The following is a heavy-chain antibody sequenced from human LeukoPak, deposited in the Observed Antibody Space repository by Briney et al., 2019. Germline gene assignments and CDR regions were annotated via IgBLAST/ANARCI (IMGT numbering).Heavy chain of an antibody. CDR3: ARGGYDFWSGYRDY. CDR2: IYYSGST. Sequence: SETLSLTCTVSGVSVSSGSYYWSWIRQPPGKGLEWIGYIYYSGSTNYNPSLKSRVTISVDTSKNQFSLKLSSVTAADTAVYYCARGGYDFWSGYRDYWGQGTLVTVSS. V-gene: IGHV4-61*01. D-gene: IGHD3-3*01. CDR1: GVSVSSGSYY. J-gene: IGHJ4*02.